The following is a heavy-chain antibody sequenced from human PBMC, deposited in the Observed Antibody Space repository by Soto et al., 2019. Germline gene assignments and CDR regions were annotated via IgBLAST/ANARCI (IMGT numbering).Heavy chain of an antibody. CDR3: ARDLGGYASH. D-gene: IGHD3-16*01. Sequence: EVQLVESGGGLVQPGGSVRLSCAASGFTFSNYWMHWVRQAPGKGPVWVSRINTDGSTTNYADSVKGRFTISRDNAKNTLYLQTNCLGAEDTAVYYCARDLGGYASHWGQGTLVTVSS. CDR2: INTDGSTT. J-gene: IGHJ4*02. CDR1: GFTFSNYW. V-gene: IGHV3-74*01.